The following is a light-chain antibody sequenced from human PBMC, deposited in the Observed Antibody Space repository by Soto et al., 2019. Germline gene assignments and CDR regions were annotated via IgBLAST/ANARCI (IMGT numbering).Light chain of an antibody. CDR1: QSVGTY. V-gene: IGKV3-11*01. Sequence: EIVLTQSPATLSLSPGERATLSCRASQSVGTYLAWFQQKPGQTPRLLIYDASKRAPGIPARFSGSGSGTDFTLTIRSLEPEDFAVYYGQQRDNWPPRYTFGQGTKLEI. J-gene: IGKJ2*01. CDR3: QQRDNWPPRYT. CDR2: DAS.